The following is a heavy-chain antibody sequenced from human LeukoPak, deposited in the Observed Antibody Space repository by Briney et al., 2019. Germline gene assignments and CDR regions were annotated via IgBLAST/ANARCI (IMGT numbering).Heavy chain of an antibody. Sequence: GGSLRLSCAASGFTFSRYWMSWVRRAPGKGLEWVANIKQDGSEKNYVDSVKGRFTISRDNAKTSLYLQMNSLRAEDTAVYYCARSLWPEDYWGQGTLVTVSS. CDR3: ARSLWPEDY. CDR1: GFTFSRYW. J-gene: IGHJ4*02. V-gene: IGHV3-7*01. D-gene: IGHD5-18*01. CDR2: IKQDGSEK.